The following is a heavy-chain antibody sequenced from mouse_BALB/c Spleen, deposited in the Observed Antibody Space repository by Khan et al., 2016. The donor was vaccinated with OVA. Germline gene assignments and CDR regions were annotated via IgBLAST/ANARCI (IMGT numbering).Heavy chain of an antibody. D-gene: IGHD1-1*01. CDR3: ARVYGGDFDY. J-gene: IGHJ2*02. V-gene: IGHV3-2*02. CDR1: GYSITSDYA. CDR2: ISYSGNT. Sequence: EVELVESGPGLVKPSQSLSLTCTVTGYSITSDYAWNWIRQFPGNKLEWMGFISYSGNTEYNPSLKSRFSITRDTSKNQFFLQLNSVTTEDTATYDCARVYGGDFDYWGQGTSLTVSS.